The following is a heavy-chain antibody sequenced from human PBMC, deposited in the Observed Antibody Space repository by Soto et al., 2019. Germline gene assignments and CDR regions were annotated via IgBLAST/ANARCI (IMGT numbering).Heavy chain of an antibody. D-gene: IGHD3-10*01. CDR2: IKQDGSEK. CDR1: GFTFSSYW. Sequence: VGSLRLSCAASGFTFSSYWMSWVRQAPGKGLEWVANIKQDGSEKYYVDSVKGRFTISRDNAKNSLYLQMNSLRAEDTAVYYCARVTYGSGSYYNYYYYGMDVWGQGTTVTVSS. J-gene: IGHJ6*02. CDR3: ARVTYGSGSYYNYYYYGMDV. V-gene: IGHV3-7*03.